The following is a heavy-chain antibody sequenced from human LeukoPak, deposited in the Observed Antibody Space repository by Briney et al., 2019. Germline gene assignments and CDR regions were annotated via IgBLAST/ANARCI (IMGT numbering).Heavy chain of an antibody. D-gene: IGHD3-10*01. Sequence: PGGSLRLSCTASGFTFTKYSMHWVRQTPGKGLERVSYISSGSTTIYYTDSVKGRFTISRDNAKKSLYLQMNSLRADDTAVYYCARRESTTMVRGGVDYWGQGTLVTVSS. J-gene: IGHJ4*02. V-gene: IGHV3-48*01. CDR2: ISSGSTTI. CDR1: GFTFTKYS. CDR3: ARRESTTMVRGGVDY.